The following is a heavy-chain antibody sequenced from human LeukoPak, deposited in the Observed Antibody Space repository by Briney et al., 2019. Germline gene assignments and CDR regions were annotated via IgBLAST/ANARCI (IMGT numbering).Heavy chain of an antibody. CDR3: TTTGNYGSGSYYRSDYYGMDV. D-gene: IGHD3-10*01. V-gene: IGHV3-15*01. Sequence: PGGSLRLSCAASGFTFNNAWMSWVRQAPGKGLEWLGRIRSKTDGGTVDYTAPVKGRFTISRDDSQNTLYLHMNSLKTEDTAVYYCTTTGNYGSGSYYRSDYYGMDVWGQGTTVTVSS. J-gene: IGHJ6*02. CDR2: IRSKTDGGTV. CDR1: GFTFNNAW.